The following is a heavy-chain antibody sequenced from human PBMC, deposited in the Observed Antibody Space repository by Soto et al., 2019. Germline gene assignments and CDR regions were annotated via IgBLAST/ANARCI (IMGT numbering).Heavy chain of an antibody. CDR2: IRPPLDIV. V-gene: IGHV1-69*08. CDR3: ARDERGDNYVSDYGLDV. J-gene: IGHJ6*02. CDR1: GGTFNSHT. Sequence: QVQLVQSGAELKKPGSSVKVSCEASGGTFNSHTIIAWVRQAPGQVPEWMGRIRPPLDIVDYAQKFQERVTITADSPTKTAFMALRSMVSADTAVYYCARDERGDNYVSDYGLDVWGQGTMVTVS. D-gene: IGHD3-10*01.